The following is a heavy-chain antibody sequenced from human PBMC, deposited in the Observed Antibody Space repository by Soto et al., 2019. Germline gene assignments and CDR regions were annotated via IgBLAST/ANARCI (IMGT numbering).Heavy chain of an antibody. D-gene: IGHD6-13*01. CDR2: IYSGST. Sequence: PSETLSLTCTVSGGSISSSSSYWGWIRQPPGKGLEWIGTIYSGSTYYNPSLKSRVTISVGTSKNQFSLKLSSVAAADTAIYFCATTRGIAVGGSFDYWGQGTLVTVSS. CDR1: GGSISSSSSY. V-gene: IGHV4-39*01. J-gene: IGHJ4*02. CDR3: ATTRGIAVGGSFDY.